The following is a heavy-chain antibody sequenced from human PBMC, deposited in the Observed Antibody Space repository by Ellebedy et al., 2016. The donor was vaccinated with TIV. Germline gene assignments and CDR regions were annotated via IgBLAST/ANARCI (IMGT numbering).Heavy chain of an antibody. CDR1: GFTVNNNY. CDR2: IYSGGDR. V-gene: IGHV3-53*01. CDR3: ARDCHCVGGRCYSV. J-gene: IGHJ4*02. Sequence: PGGSLRLSCAASGFTVNNNYMRWFRQAPGKGLEWVSLIYSGGDRYYTDSVTGRFTISSDNSNNPVYLQMNSRRVEDTAVYYCARDCHCVGGRCYSVWGQGTLVTVSS. D-gene: IGHD2-15*01.